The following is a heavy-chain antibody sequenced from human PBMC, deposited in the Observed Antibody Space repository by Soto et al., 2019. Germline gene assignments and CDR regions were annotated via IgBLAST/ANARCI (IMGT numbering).Heavy chain of an antibody. V-gene: IGHV4-39*01. CDR3: ARHGTFSPRAEYFQH. CDR2: IYYSGST. J-gene: IGHJ1*01. CDR1: GGSISSSSYY. Sequence: SETLSLTCTVSGGSISSSSYYWGWIRQPPGKGLEWIGSIYYSGSTYYNPSLKSRVTISVDTSKNQFSLKLSSVTAADTAVYYCARHGTFSPRAEYFQHWGQGTLVTVSS. D-gene: IGHD1-26*01.